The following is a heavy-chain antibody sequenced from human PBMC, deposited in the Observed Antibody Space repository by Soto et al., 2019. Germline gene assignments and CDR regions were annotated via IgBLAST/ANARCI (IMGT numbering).Heavy chain of an antibody. D-gene: IGHD3-3*01. J-gene: IGHJ3*02. V-gene: IGHV3-7*05. CDR1: EFTFSSYW. CDR3: AREKAIFGVVIIPDAFDI. Sequence: GGSLRLSCAASEFTFSSYWMSWVRQAPGKGLEWVANIKEDGSEKYYVDSVKGRFTISRDNAKNSLYLQMNSLRAEDTAVYYCAREKAIFGVVIIPDAFDIWGQGTMVTVSS. CDR2: IKEDGSEK.